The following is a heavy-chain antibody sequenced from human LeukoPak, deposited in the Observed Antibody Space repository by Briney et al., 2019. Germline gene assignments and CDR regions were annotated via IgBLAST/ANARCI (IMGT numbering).Heavy chain of an antibody. Sequence: GGSLRLSCAASGFTFSSYAMSWVRQAPGKGLEWVSAISGSGGSTYYADSVKGRFTISRDNSKNTLYLQMNSLRAEDTAVYHCAKGSTKAYCSGGSCYRSIYYYMDVWGKGTTVTVSS. V-gene: IGHV3-23*01. CDR1: GFTFSSYA. CDR3: AKGSTKAYCSGGSCYRSIYYYMDV. J-gene: IGHJ6*03. CDR2: ISGSGGST. D-gene: IGHD2-15*01.